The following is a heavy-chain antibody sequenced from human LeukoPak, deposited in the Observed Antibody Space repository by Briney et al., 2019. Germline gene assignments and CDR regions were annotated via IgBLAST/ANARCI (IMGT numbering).Heavy chain of an antibody. CDR3: ARRVYNWFDP. Sequence: SETLSLTCAVYGGSFSGYYWSWIRQPPGKGLEWIGEINHSGSTNYNLSLKSRVTISVDTSKNQFSLKLSSVTAADTAVYYCARRVYNWFDPWGQGTLVTVSS. D-gene: IGHD2-8*01. CDR1: GGSFSGYY. V-gene: IGHV4-34*01. CDR2: INHSGST. J-gene: IGHJ5*02.